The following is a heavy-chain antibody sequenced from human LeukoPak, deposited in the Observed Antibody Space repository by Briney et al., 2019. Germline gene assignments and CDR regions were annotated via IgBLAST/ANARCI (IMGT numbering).Heavy chain of an antibody. CDR3: ARGYCSSTSCYVRDAFDI. V-gene: IGHV3-21*01. Sequence: GGSLRLSCAASGFTFSSYSMNWVRQAPGKGLEWVSSISSSSSYIYYADSVKGRFTISRDNAKNSLYLQMNSLRAEDTAVYYCARGYCSSTSCYVRDAFDIWGQGTMVTVSS. CDR1: GFTFSSYS. D-gene: IGHD2-2*01. J-gene: IGHJ3*02. CDR2: ISSSSSYI.